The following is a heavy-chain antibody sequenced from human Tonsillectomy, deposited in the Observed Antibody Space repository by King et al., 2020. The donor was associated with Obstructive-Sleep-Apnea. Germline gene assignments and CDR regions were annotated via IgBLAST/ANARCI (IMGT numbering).Heavy chain of an antibody. D-gene: IGHD2-2*01. CDR2: IIPSDSSI. V-gene: IGHV1-46*01. J-gene: IGHJ3*02. CDR3: ARDPGSSGFDI. Sequence: QLVQSGAEVKKPGGSVMVSCKASGYTFTSSYIHWVRQAPGQGLEWMGIIIPSDSSIIYAQNCQGRVTMTSDTSTSTVYMELSSLRPEDTAVYYCARDPGSSGFDIWGPGTMVTVSS. CDR1: GYTFTSSY.